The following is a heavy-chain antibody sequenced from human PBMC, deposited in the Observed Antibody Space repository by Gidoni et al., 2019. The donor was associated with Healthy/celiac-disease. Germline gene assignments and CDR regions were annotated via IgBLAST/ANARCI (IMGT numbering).Heavy chain of an antibody. CDR3: ARDGKGWELLRGVFDY. J-gene: IGHJ4*02. V-gene: IGHV4-39*07. CDR1: GGSISSRSYY. D-gene: IGHD1-26*01. Sequence: QLQLQESGPGLVKPSATLSLTCTVSGGSISSRSYYWGWIRPPPGKGLEWIGSIYYSGSTYYNPSLKSRVTISVDTSKNQFSLKLSSVTAADTAVYYCARDGKGWELLRGVFDYWGQGTLVTVSS. CDR2: IYYSGST.